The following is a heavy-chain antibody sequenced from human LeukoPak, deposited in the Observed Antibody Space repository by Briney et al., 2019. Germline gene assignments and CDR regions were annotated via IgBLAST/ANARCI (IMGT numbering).Heavy chain of an antibody. J-gene: IGHJ6*02. CDR2: ISTYNGNT. CDR1: SYTFTSYD. V-gene: IGHV1-18*01. Sequence: ASVKVSCKASSYTFTSYDISWVRQAPGQGLEWMGWISTYNGNTNYAQKLQGRVTMTTDTSTSTAYMELRSLRSGDTAVYYCARASSGSYYYYYGMDVWGQGTTVTVSS. CDR3: ARASSGSYYYYYGMDV. D-gene: IGHD3-22*01.